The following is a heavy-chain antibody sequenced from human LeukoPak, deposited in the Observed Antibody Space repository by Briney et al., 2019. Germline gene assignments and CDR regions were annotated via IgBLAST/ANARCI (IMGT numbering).Heavy chain of an antibody. CDR2: ISGNGGTT. V-gene: IGHV3-23*01. J-gene: IGHJ2*01. CDR1: GSTFSSYA. CDR3: AKDRRRNWYFDL. Sequence: GGSLRLSCAASGSTFSSYAMSWVRRAAGKGLEWVSYISGNGGTTYYADSVKGRFTISRDNSKNMLYLQMNSLRAEDTAVYYCAKDRRRNWYFDLWGRGTLVTV.